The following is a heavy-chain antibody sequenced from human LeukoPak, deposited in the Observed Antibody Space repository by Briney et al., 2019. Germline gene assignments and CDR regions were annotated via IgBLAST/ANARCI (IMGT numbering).Heavy chain of an antibody. CDR2: INPNTGGT. Sequence: ASVKVSCKASGYTFTAYYMHWVRQAPGQGLEWMGWINPNTGGTNYAQQFQGRVTMPRDTSFSTAYMDLNRLTSDDTAVYYCARVSPRDYYYDSSGSDYWGQGTLVTVSS. CDR3: ARVSPRDYYYDSSGSDY. D-gene: IGHD3-22*01. J-gene: IGHJ4*02. V-gene: IGHV1-2*02. CDR1: GYTFTAYY.